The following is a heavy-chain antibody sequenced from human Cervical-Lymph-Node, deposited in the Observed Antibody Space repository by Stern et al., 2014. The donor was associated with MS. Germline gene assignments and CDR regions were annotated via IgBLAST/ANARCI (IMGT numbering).Heavy chain of an antibody. CDR3: ARLAKQRENY. V-gene: IGHV1-46*01. CDR2: FNPSGGSP. J-gene: IGHJ4*02. CDR1: GYTFTYYY. Sequence: VQLVQSGAEEKKPGASVKVSCKASGYTFTYYYIHWVRQAPGQGLEWMGRFNPSGGSPNYAQKFQGRVTMTMDTSMNTVYMELSSLRSDDTAVYYCARLAKQRENYWGQGSLVTVSS. D-gene: IGHD6-25*01.